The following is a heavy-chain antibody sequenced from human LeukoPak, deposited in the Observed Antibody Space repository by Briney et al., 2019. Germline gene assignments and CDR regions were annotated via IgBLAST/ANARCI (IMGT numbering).Heavy chain of an antibody. J-gene: IGHJ4*02. D-gene: IGHD2-2*01. CDR2: INHSGST. CDR3: ARSIVPAATFDY. CDR1: GGSFSGYY. V-gene: IGHV4-34*01. Sequence: SETLSLTCAVYGGSFSGYYWSWIRQPPGKGLEWIGEINHSGSTNYNPSLKSRVTISVDTSKNQFSLKLSSVTAADTAVYYCARSIVPAATFDYWGQGTLVTVSS.